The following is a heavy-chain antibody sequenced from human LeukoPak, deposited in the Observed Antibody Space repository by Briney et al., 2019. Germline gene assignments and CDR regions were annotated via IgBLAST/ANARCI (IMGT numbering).Heavy chain of an antibody. J-gene: IGHJ4*02. V-gene: IGHV4-34*01. Sequence: PSETLSLTCAVYGVSFSGYYWSWIRQPPGKGLEWIGEINHSGSTNYNPSLKSRVTISVDTSKNQFSLKLSSVTAADTAVYYCARDGYNYASRYYFDYWGQGTLVTVSS. CDR1: GVSFSGYY. CDR3: ARDGYNYASRYYFDY. CDR2: INHSGST. D-gene: IGHD5-24*01.